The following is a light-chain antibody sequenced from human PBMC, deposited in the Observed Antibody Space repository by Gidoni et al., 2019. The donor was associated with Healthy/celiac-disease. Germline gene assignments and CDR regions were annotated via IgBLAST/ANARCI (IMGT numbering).Light chain of an antibody. CDR2: DAS. CDR3: QQRSNWLT. J-gene: IGKJ4*01. Sequence: EIVLTQSPATLSLSPGERATLSCRASQSVSSYLACYQQKPGQAPRLLIYDASNRATGIPARFSGSGSGTDFTLTISSLEPEDFAVYYCQQRSNWLTFGGXTKVEIK. V-gene: IGKV3-11*01. CDR1: QSVSSY.